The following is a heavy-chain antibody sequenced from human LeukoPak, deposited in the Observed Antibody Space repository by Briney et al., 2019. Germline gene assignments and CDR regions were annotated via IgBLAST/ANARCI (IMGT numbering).Heavy chain of an antibody. CDR2: INHSGST. CDR3: ARPRGIAAAGAWFDP. D-gene: IGHD6-13*01. Sequence: SETLSLTCAVYGGSFSGYYWSWIRQPPGKGLEWIGEINHSGSTNYNPSLKSRVTISVDTSKNQFSLKLSSVTAADTAVYYCARPRGIAAAGAWFDPWGQGTLVTVSS. J-gene: IGHJ5*02. CDR1: GGSFSGYY. V-gene: IGHV4-34*01.